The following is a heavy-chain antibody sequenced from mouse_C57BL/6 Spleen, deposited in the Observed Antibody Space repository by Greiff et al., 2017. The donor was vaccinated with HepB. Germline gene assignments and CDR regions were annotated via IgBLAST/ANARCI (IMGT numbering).Heavy chain of an antibody. CDR3: ARSGEFYAMDY. J-gene: IGHJ4*01. Sequence: EVQLQQSGPELVKPGASVKISCKASGYSFTGYYMNWVKQSPEKSLEWIGEINPSTGGTTYNQKFKAKATLTVDKSSSTAYMQLKSLTSEDSAVYYCARSGEFYAMDYWGQGTSVTVSS. CDR2: INPSTGGT. D-gene: IGHD3-1*01. CDR1: GYSFTGYY. V-gene: IGHV1-42*01.